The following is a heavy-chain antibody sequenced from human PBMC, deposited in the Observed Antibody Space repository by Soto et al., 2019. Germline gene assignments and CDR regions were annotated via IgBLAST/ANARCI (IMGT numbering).Heavy chain of an antibody. V-gene: IGHV3-33*01. D-gene: IGHD2-21*02. CDR3: ARDNPVTATDAY. CDR1: GFTFSSYG. Sequence: GGSLRLSCAASGFTFSSYGMHWVRQAPGKGLEWVAVIWYDGSNKYYADSVKGRFTISRDNSKNTLYLQMNSLRAEDTAVYYCARDNPVTATDAYWGQGNLLTVSS. CDR2: IWYDGSNK. J-gene: IGHJ4*02.